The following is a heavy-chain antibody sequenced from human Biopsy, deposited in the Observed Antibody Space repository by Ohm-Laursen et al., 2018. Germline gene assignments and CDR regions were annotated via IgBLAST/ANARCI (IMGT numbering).Heavy chain of an antibody. D-gene: IGHD1-7*01. CDR2: MNPKSGDT. CDR3: ARGRLSGTRRALDI. Sequence: ASVKVSCKTSGYTFVNYDIHWVRQASGQGLEWMGWMNPKSGDTGYAHKFQGRVTMSRNTSISTANLEMSSLRSEDTAVYYCARGRLSGTRRALDIWGQGTMVTVSS. J-gene: IGHJ3*02. CDR1: GYTFVNYD. V-gene: IGHV1-8*01.